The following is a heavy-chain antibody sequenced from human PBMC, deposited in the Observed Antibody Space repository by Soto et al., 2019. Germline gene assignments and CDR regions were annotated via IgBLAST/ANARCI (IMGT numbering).Heavy chain of an antibody. V-gene: IGHV3-23*01. D-gene: IGHD3-3*01. CDR1: GFTFSSSA. CDR2: ISGSGGST. CDR3: AKDSLLTIFGVVIIDNWFDP. J-gene: IGHJ5*02. Sequence: PGGSLRLSCAASGFTFSSSAMSWVRQAPGKGLEWVSAISGSGGSTYYADSVKGRFTISRDNSKNTLYLQMNSLRAGDTAVYYCAKDSLLTIFGVVIIDNWFDPWGQGTLVTVSS.